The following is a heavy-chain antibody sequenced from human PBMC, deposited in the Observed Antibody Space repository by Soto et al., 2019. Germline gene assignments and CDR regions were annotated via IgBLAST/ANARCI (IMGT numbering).Heavy chain of an antibody. CDR3: ARDHYDSSCYYYVRAFDI. D-gene: IGHD3-22*01. J-gene: IGHJ3*02. CDR2: ISSSSSTI. Sequence: EVQLVESGGGLVQPGGSLRLSCAASGFTFSSYSMNWVRQAPGKGLEWVSYISSSSSTIYYADSVKGRFTISRDNAKNSLYLQMNSLRDEDTAVYYCARDHYDSSCYYYVRAFDIWGQGTMVTVSS. V-gene: IGHV3-48*02. CDR1: GFTFSSYS.